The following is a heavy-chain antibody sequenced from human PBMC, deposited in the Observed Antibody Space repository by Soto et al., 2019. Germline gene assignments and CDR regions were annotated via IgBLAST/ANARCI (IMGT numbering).Heavy chain of an antibody. CDR3: ARDLQWLVQGCDY. Sequence: GASVKVSCKASGYTFTSYAMHWVRQAPGQRLEWMGWINAGNGNTKYSQKFQGRVTITRDTSASTAYMELSSLRSEDTAVYYCARDLQWLVQGCDYWGQGTLVTVSS. CDR2: INAGNGNT. V-gene: IGHV1-3*01. J-gene: IGHJ4*02. D-gene: IGHD6-19*01. CDR1: GYTFTSYA.